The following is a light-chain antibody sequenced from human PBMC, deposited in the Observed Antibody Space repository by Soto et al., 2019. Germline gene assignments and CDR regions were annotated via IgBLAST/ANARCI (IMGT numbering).Light chain of an antibody. CDR2: GAA. CDR1: QNIDRY. J-gene: IGKJ2*01. V-gene: IGKV1-39*01. CDR3: QQSYSAPST. Sequence: DIQMTQSPSSLSASVGDRVTISCRTSQNIDRYLNWYQQKPGKAPQVLISGAASLQSGVPSRFSGSGSGTEFTLSISSLQPEDFATYFCQQSYSAPSTFGQGTRLEI.